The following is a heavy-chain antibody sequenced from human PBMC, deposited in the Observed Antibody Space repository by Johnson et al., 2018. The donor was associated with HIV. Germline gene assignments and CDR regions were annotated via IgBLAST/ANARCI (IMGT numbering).Heavy chain of an antibody. CDR2: IKEDGSEK. J-gene: IGHJ3*02. V-gene: IGHV3-7*01. CDR3: ASEEGNYMLTRGDAFEI. Sequence: VQLVESGGGEVRPGGSLRLACVASGFIFDDYGLTWVRQAPGKGLEWVANIKEDGSEKDYVDSVKGRFPISSDNAKNSLYLQMNSLSAEDTAVYYCASEEGNYMLTRGDAFEIWGEGTMVTVSS. CDR1: GFIFDDYG. D-gene: IGHD3-9*01.